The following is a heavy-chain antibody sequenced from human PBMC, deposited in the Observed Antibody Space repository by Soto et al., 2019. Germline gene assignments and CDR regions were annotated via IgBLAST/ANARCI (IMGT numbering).Heavy chain of an antibody. Sequence: SETLSLTCTVSGGSISSGGYYWSWIRQHPGKGLEWIGYIYYSGSTYYNPSLKSRVTISVDTSKNQFSLKLSSVTAADTAVYYCAREGPYGSGSQKNYYYYYGMDVWGQGTTVTGSS. CDR3: AREGPYGSGSQKNYYYYYGMDV. CDR1: GGSISSGGYY. V-gene: IGHV4-31*02. D-gene: IGHD3-10*01. CDR2: IYYSGST. J-gene: IGHJ6*02.